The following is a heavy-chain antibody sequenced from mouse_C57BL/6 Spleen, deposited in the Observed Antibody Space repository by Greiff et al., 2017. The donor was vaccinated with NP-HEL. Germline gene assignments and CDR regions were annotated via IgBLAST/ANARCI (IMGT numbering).Heavy chain of an antibody. J-gene: IGHJ1*03. CDR1: GYTFTNYW. Sequence: VQLQQSGAELVRPGTSVKMSCKASGYTFTNYWIGWAKQRPGHGLEWIGDIYPGGGYTNYNEKFKGKATLTADKSSSTAYMQFSSLTSEDAAIYYCAAYSNYEYFDVWGTGTTVTVSS. V-gene: IGHV1-63*01. CDR3: AAYSNYEYFDV. D-gene: IGHD2-5*01. CDR2: IYPGGGYT.